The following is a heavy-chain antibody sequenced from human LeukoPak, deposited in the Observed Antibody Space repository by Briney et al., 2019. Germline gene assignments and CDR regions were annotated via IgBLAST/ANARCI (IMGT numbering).Heavy chain of an antibody. CDR2: ISSSGSTI. CDR3: AKDNLPTQWLVQSPGDY. D-gene: IGHD6-19*01. Sequence: GGSLRLSCAASGFTFSDYYMSWIRQAPGKGLEWVSYISSSGSTIYYADSVKGRFTISRDNSKNTLYLQMNSLRAEDTAVYYCAKDNLPTQWLVQSPGDYWGQGTLVTVSS. J-gene: IGHJ4*02. CDR1: GFTFSDYY. V-gene: IGHV3-11*04.